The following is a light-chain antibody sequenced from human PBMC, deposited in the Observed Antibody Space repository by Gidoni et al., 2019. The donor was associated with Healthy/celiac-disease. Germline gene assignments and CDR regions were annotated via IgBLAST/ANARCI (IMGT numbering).Light chain of an antibody. CDR2: KDS. CDR1: ALPKQY. V-gene: IGLV3-25*02. CDR3: QSADSSGTVV. J-gene: IGLJ2*01. Sequence: SYELTQPPSLSVSPGQTARITCSGDALPKQYAYWYQQKQGQAPVLVIYKDSERPSGIPERFSGSSSGTTVTLTISGVQAEDEADYYCQSADSSGTVVFGGGTKLTVL.